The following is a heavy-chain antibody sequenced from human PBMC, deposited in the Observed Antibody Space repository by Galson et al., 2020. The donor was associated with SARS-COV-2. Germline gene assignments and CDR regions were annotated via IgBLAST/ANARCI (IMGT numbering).Heavy chain of an antibody. CDR1: SGSISDYY. CDR3: ARDLDYNYGQRGFDY. Sequence: SETLSLTCPVSSGSISDYYWSWIRKPAGKGLEWIGRIHTRGDTNYNPSLKSRVTMSVDTSKNHFSLKLSSVTAADTAVYYCARDLDYNYGQRGFDYWGQGTLVTVSS. J-gene: IGHJ4*02. CDR2: IHTRGDT. D-gene: IGHD5-18*01. V-gene: IGHV4-4*07.